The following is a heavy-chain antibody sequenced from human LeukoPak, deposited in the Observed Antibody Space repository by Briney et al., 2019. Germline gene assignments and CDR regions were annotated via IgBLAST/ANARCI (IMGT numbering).Heavy chain of an antibody. Sequence: QPGRSLRLSCAASGFTFDDYAMHWVRQAPGKGLEWVSGISWNSGSIGYADSVKGRFTISRDNAKNSLYLQMNSLRAEDTALYYCAKDGQQQLVTNWFDPWGQGTLVTVSS. D-gene: IGHD6-13*01. V-gene: IGHV3-9*01. CDR1: GFTFDDYA. J-gene: IGHJ5*02. CDR3: AKDGQQQLVTNWFDP. CDR2: ISWNSGSI.